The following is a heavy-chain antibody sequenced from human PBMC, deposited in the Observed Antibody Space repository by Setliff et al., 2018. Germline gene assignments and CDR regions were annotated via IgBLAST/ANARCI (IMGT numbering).Heavy chain of an antibody. D-gene: IGHD3-22*01. V-gene: IGHV5-51*01. CDR1: GYSFTSYW. Sequence: GETLKISCKGSGYSFTSYWIGWVRQMPGKGLEWMGIIYPGDSDTRYSPSFQGQVTISADKSISTAYLQWSSLKASDTAMYYCARRRYYDSSGYYYFDYWGQGTLVTVSS. J-gene: IGHJ4*02. CDR2: IYPGDSDT. CDR3: ARRRYYDSSGYYYFDY.